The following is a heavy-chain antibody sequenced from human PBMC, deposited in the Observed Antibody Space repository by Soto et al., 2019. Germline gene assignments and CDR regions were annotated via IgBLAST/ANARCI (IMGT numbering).Heavy chain of an antibody. Sequence: QLVQSGAEVKKPGASVKVSCKASGYSFTNYDISWVRQAPGQGLEWMAWISAHNGNKHYAEKFQGRVSTTTDTSTSTAYMEVRTLKTDDTAVYCCARGLLAYFGMDVWGQGTTVTVS. J-gene: IGHJ6*02. CDR2: ISAHNGNK. CDR1: GYSFTNYD. V-gene: IGHV1-18*01. CDR3: ARGLLAYFGMDV. D-gene: IGHD1-26*01.